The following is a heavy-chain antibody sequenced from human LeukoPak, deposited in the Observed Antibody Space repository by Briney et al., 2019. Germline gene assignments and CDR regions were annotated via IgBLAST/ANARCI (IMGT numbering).Heavy chain of an antibody. J-gene: IGHJ4*02. CDR2: IIPIFGTA. CDR3: ARVGYCSSTSCPLYYFDY. D-gene: IGHD2-2*01. V-gene: IGHV1-69*05. CDR1: GGTFSSYA. Sequence: SVKVSCKASGGTFSSYAISWVRQAPGPGLEWMGRIIPIFGTANYAQKFKGRVTITTDESTSTAYMELSSLRSEDTAVYYCARVGYCSSTSCPLYYFDYWGQGTLVTVSS.